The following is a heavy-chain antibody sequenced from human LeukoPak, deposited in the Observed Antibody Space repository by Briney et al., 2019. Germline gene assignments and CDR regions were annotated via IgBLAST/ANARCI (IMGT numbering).Heavy chain of an antibody. CDR2: ISGSGGST. D-gene: IGHD3-9*01. CDR1: GFTFSSYA. CDR3: AKDHVLRYFDWFARGHWFDP. J-gene: IGHJ5*02. V-gene: IGHV3-23*01. Sequence: GSLRLSCAASGFTFSSYAMSWVRQAPGKGLEWVSAISGSGGSTYYADSVKGRFTISRDNSKNTLYPQMNSLRAEDTAVYYCAKDHVLRYFDWFARGHWFDPWGQGTLVTVSS.